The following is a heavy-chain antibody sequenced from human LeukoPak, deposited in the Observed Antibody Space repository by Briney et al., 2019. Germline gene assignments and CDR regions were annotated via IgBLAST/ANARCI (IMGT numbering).Heavy chain of an antibody. V-gene: IGHV3-66*01. CDR2: IYSGGST. D-gene: IGHD6-6*01. J-gene: IGHJ4*02. Sequence: EAGGSLRLSCAASGFTVSSNYMSWVRQAPGKGLEWVSVIYSGGSTYYADSVKGRFTISRDNAKNSLYLQMNSLRAEDTAVYYCARVSRARLVGESDYWGQGTLVTVSS. CDR3: ARVSRARLVGESDY. CDR1: GFTVSSNY.